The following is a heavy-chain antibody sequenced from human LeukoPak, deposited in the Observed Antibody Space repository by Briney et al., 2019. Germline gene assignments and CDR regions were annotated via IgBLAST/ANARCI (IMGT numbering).Heavy chain of an antibody. CDR2: IWYDGSNK. Sequence: GGSLRLSCAASGFTFSNYGMHWVRQAPGKGLEWVAAIWYDGSNKYYGDSVKGRFTISRDNSKNTLYLQMDSLRAEDTAVYYCAKDRGSGTYNSYGMDVWGQGTTVTVSS. V-gene: IGHV3-30*02. J-gene: IGHJ6*02. CDR1: GFTFSNYG. CDR3: AKDRGSGTYNSYGMDV. D-gene: IGHD5-12*01.